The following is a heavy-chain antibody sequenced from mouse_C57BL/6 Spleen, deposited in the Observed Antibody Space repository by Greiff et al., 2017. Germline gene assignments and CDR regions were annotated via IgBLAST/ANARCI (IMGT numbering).Heavy chain of an antibody. Sequence: EVKLVESGEGLVKPGGSLKLSCAASGFTFSSYAMSWVRQTPEKRLEWVAYISSGGDYIYYADTVQGRFTISRDNARNTLYLQMSSLKSEDTSMYYCTRDQNSGSRHDYYAMDYWGQGTSVTVSS. J-gene: IGHJ4*01. V-gene: IGHV5-9-1*02. CDR1: GFTFSSYA. CDR3: TRDQNSGSRHDYYAMDY. CDR2: ISSGGDYI. D-gene: IGHD1-1*01.